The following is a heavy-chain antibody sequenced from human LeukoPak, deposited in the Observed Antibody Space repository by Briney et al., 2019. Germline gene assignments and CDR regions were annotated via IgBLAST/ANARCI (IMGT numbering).Heavy chain of an antibody. J-gene: IGHJ4*01. CDR3: AKSLYNYKSGTYFRPFDS. D-gene: IGHD3-10*01. Sequence: SETRSLTCTVSGYSISSGHYWGWIRQPPGKGLEWIGSIYHSGSTYYKPSLKSRVTISVDTSKNQFSLKLRSVTATDTAVYYCAKSLYNYKSGTYFRPFDSWGQGTLVTVSS. CDR1: GYSISSGHY. V-gene: IGHV4-38-2*02. CDR2: IYHSGST.